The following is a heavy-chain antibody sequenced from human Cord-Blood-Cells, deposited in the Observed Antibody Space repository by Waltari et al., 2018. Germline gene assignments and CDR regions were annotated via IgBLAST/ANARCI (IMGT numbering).Heavy chain of an antibody. CDR3: ARSPKGRGGAAAY. J-gene: IGHJ4*02. D-gene: IGHD6-13*01. CDR1: GFTVSSNY. CDR2: IYSGGST. V-gene: IGHV3-53*01. Sequence: EVPLVESGGGLIQPGGSLRLSCAASGFTVSSNYMSWVRQAPGKGLEWVSFIYSGGSTYYADSVKGRFTISRDNSKNTLYLQMNSLRAEDTAVYYCARSPKGRGGAAAYWGQGTLVTVSS.